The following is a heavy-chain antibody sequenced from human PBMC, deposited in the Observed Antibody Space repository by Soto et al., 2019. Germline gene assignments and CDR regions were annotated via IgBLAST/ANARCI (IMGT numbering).Heavy chain of an antibody. Sequence: GGSLRLSCAASGFTFGSYAMHWVRQAPGKGLEWVAVISYDGSNKYYADSVMGRFTISRDNSKNTLYLQMNSLRAEDTAVYYCARAGGRAAAGVFYYYYGMDVWGQGTTVTVSS. CDR3: ARAGGRAAAGVFYYYYGMDV. J-gene: IGHJ6*02. CDR1: GFTFGSYA. D-gene: IGHD2-15*01. CDR2: ISYDGSNK. V-gene: IGHV3-30-3*01.